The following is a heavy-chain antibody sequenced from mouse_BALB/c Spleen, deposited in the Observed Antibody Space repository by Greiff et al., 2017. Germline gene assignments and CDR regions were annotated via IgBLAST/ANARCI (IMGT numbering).Heavy chain of an antibody. J-gene: IGHJ3*01. CDR3: ARDCDRAY. Sequence: QVQLKESGAELARPGASVKLSCKASGYTFTSYWMQWVKQRPGQGLEWIGAIYPGDGDTRYTQKFKGKATLTADKSSSTVYMQLSSLASEDAAVYYGARDCDRAYWGQGTLVTVSA. V-gene: IGHV1-87*01. CDR2: IYPGDGDT. CDR1: GYTFTSYW. D-gene: IGHD2-13*01.